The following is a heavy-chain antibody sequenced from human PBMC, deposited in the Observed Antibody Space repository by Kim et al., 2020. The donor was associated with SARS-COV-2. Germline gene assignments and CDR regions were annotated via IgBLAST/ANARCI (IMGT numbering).Heavy chain of an antibody. V-gene: IGHV1-24*01. CDR3: ATGHYYDSSGYYVVEYFQH. CDR2: FDPEDGET. CDR1: GYTLTELS. J-gene: IGHJ1*01. D-gene: IGHD3-22*01. Sequence: APVKVSCKVSGYTLTELSMHWVRQAPGKGLEWMGGFDPEDGETIYAQKFQGRVTMTEDTSTDTAYMELSSLRSEDTAVYYCATGHYYDSSGYYVVEYFQHWGQGTLVTVSS.